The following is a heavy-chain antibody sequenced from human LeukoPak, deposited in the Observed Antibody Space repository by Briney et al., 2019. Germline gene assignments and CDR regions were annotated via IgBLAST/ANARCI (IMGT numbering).Heavy chain of an antibody. J-gene: IGHJ4*02. CDR2: IKQAGSEN. CDR1: GFIFSSYW. CDR3: ARARGDYYFDY. Sequence: GGSLRLSCAASGFIFSSYWMTWVRQAPGKGLEWVANIKQAGSENSYVDSVKGRFTISRDNAKSSLYLQINSLRAEDTAVYYCARARGDYYFDYWGQGTLVTVSS. D-gene: IGHD5-12*01. V-gene: IGHV3-7*01.